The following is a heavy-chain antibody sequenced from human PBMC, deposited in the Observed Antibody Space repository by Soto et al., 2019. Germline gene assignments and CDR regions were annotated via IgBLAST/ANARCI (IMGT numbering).Heavy chain of an antibody. CDR1: GYTFTSFR. J-gene: IGHJ4*02. D-gene: IGHD1-7*01. CDR2: INTYNGNT. V-gene: IGHV1-18*01. Sequence: QVQLVQSGAEVKKPGASVKVSCKASGYTFTSFRIGWVRQAPGQGLEWMGCINTYNGNTNYAEKVQDRVTMTTDTSTSTAYMELRSLRSDDTAVYYCARVLGTSNRPDYWGQGTLVTVSS. CDR3: ARVLGTSNRPDY.